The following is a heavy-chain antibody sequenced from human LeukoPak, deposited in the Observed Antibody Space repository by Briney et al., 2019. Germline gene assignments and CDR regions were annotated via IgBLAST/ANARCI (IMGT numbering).Heavy chain of an antibody. CDR2: IIPIFGIA. J-gene: IGHJ4*02. Sequence: SVKVSCKASGGTFISYAFSCVRQAPGQGLEWMGGIIPIFGIANYAQKFQGRVTITADKSTSTAYMELSSLRSEDTAVYYCARELGIVGGTYYFDYWGQGTLVTVSS. CDR1: GGTFISYA. CDR3: ARELGIVGGTYYFDY. V-gene: IGHV1-69*10. D-gene: IGHD2-15*01.